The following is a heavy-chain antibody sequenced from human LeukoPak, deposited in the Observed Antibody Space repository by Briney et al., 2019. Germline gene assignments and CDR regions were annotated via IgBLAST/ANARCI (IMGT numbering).Heavy chain of an antibody. CDR3: ARGRGLTSTGYYYYYMDV. CDR2: IYYSGST. CDR1: GGSISSGGYY. J-gene: IGHJ6*03. D-gene: IGHD1-1*01. V-gene: IGHV4-31*03. Sequence: SETPSLTCTVSGGSISSGGYYWSWIRQHPGKGLEWIGYIYYSGSTYYNPSLKSRVTISVGTSKNQFSLKLSSVTAADTAVYYCARGRGLTSTGYYYYYMDVWGKGTTVTVSS.